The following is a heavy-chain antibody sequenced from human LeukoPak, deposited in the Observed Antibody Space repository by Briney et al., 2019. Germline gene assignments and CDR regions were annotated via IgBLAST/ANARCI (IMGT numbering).Heavy chain of an antibody. D-gene: IGHD1-7*01. CDR3: VRVGNYREFDY. CDR1: GFTFSNYA. V-gene: IGHV3-64*01. Sequence: GGSLRLSCAASGFTFSNYALHWARQAPGKGLEYVSAISSNGDATFYANSVKGRFTISRDNSKNTLYLQMGSLRAEDMAVNYCVRVGNYREFDYWGQGTLVTVSS. J-gene: IGHJ4*02. CDR2: ISSNGDAT.